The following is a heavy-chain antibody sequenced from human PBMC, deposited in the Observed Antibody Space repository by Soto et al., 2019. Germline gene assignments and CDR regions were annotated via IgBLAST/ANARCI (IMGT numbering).Heavy chain of an antibody. D-gene: IGHD2-15*01. CDR2: VYYSGNS. V-gene: IGHV4-59*08. J-gene: IGHJ5*02. Sequence: QVQLQESGPGLVKPSETLSLTCTVSGGSISSDYWSWIRQPPGKGLEWIGYVYYSGNSYLKPSLRSRLTISLGASKNQFSLKRSSVTAADTSVYYCARTPIGSCNGGTCSNWFDPWGQGTLVTVSS. CDR3: ARTPIGSCNGGTCSNWFDP. CDR1: GGSISSDY.